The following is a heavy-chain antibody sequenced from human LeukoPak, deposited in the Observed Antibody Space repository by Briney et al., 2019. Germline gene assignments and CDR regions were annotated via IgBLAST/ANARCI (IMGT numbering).Heavy chain of an antibody. Sequence: GGSLRLSCAASGFTFNNYGMHWVRQAPGKGLEWVAVISYDGRNKHYPDSVKGRFTISRDISTDTLWLQMDSLRTEGTAVYYCAKGPLRGTAAAIDYWGQGTLVTVSS. J-gene: IGHJ4*02. V-gene: IGHV3-30*18. CDR2: ISYDGRNK. CDR1: GFTFNNYG. CDR3: AKGPLRGTAAAIDY. D-gene: IGHD2-2*01.